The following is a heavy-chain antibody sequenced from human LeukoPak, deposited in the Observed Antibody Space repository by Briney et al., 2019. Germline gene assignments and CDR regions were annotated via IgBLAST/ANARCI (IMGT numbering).Heavy chain of an antibody. J-gene: IGHJ4*02. CDR2: INTVTGNP. CDR1: GYTFTNYA. V-gene: IGHV7-4-1*02. CDR3: ARGGQWPDY. D-gene: IGHD6-19*01. Sequence: ASVKVSCKASGYTFTNYAMNWVRQAPGQGLEWMGWINTVTGNPTYAQGFTGRFVFSLDTSVSTAYLQISSLEAEDTAVYYCARGGQWPDYWGQGTLVTVSS.